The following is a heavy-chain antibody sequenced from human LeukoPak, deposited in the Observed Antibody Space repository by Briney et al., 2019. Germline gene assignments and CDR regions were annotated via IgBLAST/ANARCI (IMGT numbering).Heavy chain of an antibody. CDR3: ARVQGDYVWGSYQFDP. D-gene: IGHD3-16*02. Sequence: GGSLRLSCAASGFTFSSYWMSWVRQAPGKGLEWVANIKQDGSEKYYVDSVKGRFTISRDNAKNSLYLQMNSLRAEDTAVYYCARVQGDYVWGSYQFDPWGQGTLVTVSS. J-gene: IGHJ5*02. CDR2: IKQDGSEK. V-gene: IGHV3-7*01. CDR1: GFTFSSYW.